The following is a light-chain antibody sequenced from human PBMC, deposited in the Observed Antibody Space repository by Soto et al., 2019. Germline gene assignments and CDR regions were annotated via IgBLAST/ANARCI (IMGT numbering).Light chain of an antibody. CDR3: LQHNSYPLT. J-gene: IGKJ4*01. V-gene: IGKV1-17*01. CDR1: QGIRND. Sequence: DIQMTQSPSSLSASVGDRVTITCRAGQGIRNDLGWYQQKPGKAPKRLIYTTSTLESGVPSRFXXXGSGXEXXXXXXSLQPEDFATYYCLQHNSYPLTFGGGTKVEIK. CDR2: TTS.